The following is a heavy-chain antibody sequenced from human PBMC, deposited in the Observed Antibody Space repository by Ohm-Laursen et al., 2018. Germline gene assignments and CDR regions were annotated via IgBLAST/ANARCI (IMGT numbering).Heavy chain of an antibody. Sequence: ASVKVSCKASGYTFTSYYMHWVQQAPGKGLEWMGLVDPEDGETIYAEKFQGRVTITADTSTDTAYMELSSLRSEDTAVYYCATDQAAALDLDYWGQGTLVTVSS. CDR1: GYTFTSYY. J-gene: IGHJ4*02. V-gene: IGHV1-69-2*01. CDR2: VDPEDGET. CDR3: ATDQAAALDLDY. D-gene: IGHD6-13*01.